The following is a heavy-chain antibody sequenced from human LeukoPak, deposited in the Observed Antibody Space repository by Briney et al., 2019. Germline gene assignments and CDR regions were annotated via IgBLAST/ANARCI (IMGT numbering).Heavy chain of an antibody. J-gene: IGHJ5*02. CDR2: ISDSGGST. CDR1: GFTFSNYD. Sequence: GGSLRLSCAASGFTFSNYDMSWVRQAPGKGLEWVSSISDSGGSTYYADSVEGRFTISRDNSKNTLYLQMTNLRAADTAVYYCAKDLSRAVAADWFDPWDQGSLVTVSS. CDR3: AKDLSRAVAADWFDP. D-gene: IGHD6-19*01. V-gene: IGHV3-23*01.